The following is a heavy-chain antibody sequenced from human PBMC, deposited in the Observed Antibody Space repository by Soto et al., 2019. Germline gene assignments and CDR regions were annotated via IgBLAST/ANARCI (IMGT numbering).Heavy chain of an antibody. CDR3: ARLEELRYYFDY. J-gene: IGHJ4*02. CDR2: IYYSGST. D-gene: IGHD1-1*01. V-gene: IGHV4-59*08. Sequence: SETLSLTCTVSGGSISSYYWSWIRQPPGKGLEWIGYIYYSGSTNYNPSLKSRATISVDTSKSQFSLKLNSVTAADTAVYYCARLEELRYYFDYWGQGTLVTVSS. CDR1: GGSISSYY.